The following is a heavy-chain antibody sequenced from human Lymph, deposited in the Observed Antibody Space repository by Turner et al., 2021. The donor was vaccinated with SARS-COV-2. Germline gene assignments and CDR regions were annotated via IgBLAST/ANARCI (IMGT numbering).Heavy chain of an antibody. D-gene: IGHD4-17*01. CDR2: IYGGGST. CDR1: GFTVSSNY. V-gene: IGHV3-53*01. J-gene: IGHJ4*02. CDR3: ARVLPYGDYFDF. Sequence: EVQLVESGGGLIQPGGSLRLSCAASGFTVSSNYMSWVRQAPGKGMEWVSLIYGGGSTLYADSVKGRFTISRDNSKNTLYLQMNSLRADDTAVYYCARVLPYGDYFDFWGQGTLVTVSS.